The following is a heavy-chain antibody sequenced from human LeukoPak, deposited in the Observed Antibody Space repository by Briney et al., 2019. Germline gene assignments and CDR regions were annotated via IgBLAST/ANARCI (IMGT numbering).Heavy chain of an antibody. Sequence: GGSLRLSCAASGFTVSSNYMSWVRQAPGKGLEWVSVIYSGGSTYYADSVKGRFTISRDNSKNTLYLQMNSLRAEDTAVYYCARVYSKGSSPNWFDPWGQGTLVTVSS. CDR1: GFTVSSNY. J-gene: IGHJ5*02. CDR3: ARVYSKGSSPNWFDP. V-gene: IGHV3-53*01. CDR2: IYSGGST. D-gene: IGHD1-26*01.